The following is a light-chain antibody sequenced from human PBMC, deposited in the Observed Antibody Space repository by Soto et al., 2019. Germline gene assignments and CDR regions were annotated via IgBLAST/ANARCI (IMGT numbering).Light chain of an antibody. J-gene: IGKJ1*01. CDR3: QQTYNPPRT. CDR1: ETIASY. V-gene: IGKV1-39*01. Sequence: DIQMTQSPSSLSASVGDRVTITCRASETIASYVNWYQQRPGKAPTLLIYAASTLQSGVPSRCGGSGSWTYFTLTITSLPPEDFATYFCQQTYNPPRTFGQGTML. CDR2: AAS.